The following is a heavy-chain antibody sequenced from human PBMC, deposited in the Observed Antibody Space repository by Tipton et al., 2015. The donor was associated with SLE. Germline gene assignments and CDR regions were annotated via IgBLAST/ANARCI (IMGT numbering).Heavy chain of an antibody. J-gene: IGHJ4*02. CDR2: ISYDGSNK. CDR3: ARELTGESFDY. D-gene: IGHD7-27*01. Sequence: SLRLSCAASGFTFSSYAMHWVRQAPGKGLEWVAVISYDGSNKYYADSAKGRFTISRDNSKNTLYLQMNSLRAEDTAVYYCARELTGESFDYWGQGTLVTVSS. V-gene: IGHV3-30*04. CDR1: GFTFSSYA.